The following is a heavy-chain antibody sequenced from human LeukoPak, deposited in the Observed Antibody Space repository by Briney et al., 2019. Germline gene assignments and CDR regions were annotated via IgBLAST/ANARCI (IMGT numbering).Heavy chain of an antibody. CDR2: IKQDGGEK. CDR1: EFTFSSYW. V-gene: IGHV3-7*01. Sequence: GGSLRLSCAASEFTFSSYWMSWVRQAPGKGLEWVANIKQDGGEKYYLDSVKGRFTVSRDNAKNSLYLQMNSLRAEDTAVYYCARVGARQILEYWGQGTLVTVSS. D-gene: IGHD4-17*01. CDR3: ARVGARQILEY. J-gene: IGHJ4*02.